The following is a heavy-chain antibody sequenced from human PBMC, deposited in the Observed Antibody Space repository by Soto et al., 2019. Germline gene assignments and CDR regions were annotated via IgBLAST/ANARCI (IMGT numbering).Heavy chain of an antibody. D-gene: IGHD5-12*01. V-gene: IGHV3-7*03. CDR3: AKEPVEMATPSGY. J-gene: IGHJ4*02. CDR1: GFTFSSYS. CDR2: IKQDGSEK. Sequence: GGSLRLSCAASGFTFSSYSMNWVRQAPGKGLEWVANIKQDGSEKYYVDSVKGRFTISRDNAKNTLYLQMNSLRAEDTAVYYCAKEPVEMATPSGYWGQGTLVTVSS.